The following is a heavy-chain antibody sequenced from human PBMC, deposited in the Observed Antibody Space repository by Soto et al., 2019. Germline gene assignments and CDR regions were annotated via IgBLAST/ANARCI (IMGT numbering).Heavy chain of an antibody. CDR1: GYSFTSYW. J-gene: IGHJ5*02. CDR3: ARQTPYSSGWFRTDWFDP. Sequence: PGESLKISCKGSGYSFTSYWISWVRQMPGKGLEWMGRIDPSDSYTNYSPSFQGHVTIPADKSISTAYLQWSSLKASDTAMYYCARQTPYSSGWFRTDWFDPWGQGTLVTVS. CDR2: IDPSDSYT. V-gene: IGHV5-10-1*01. D-gene: IGHD6-19*01.